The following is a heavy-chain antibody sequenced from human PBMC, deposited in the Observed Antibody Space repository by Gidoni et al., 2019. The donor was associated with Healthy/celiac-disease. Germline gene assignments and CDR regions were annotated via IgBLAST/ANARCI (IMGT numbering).Heavy chain of an antibody. J-gene: IGHJ3*02. CDR3: ARDSGSYGDDAFDI. CDR2: ISYDGSNK. Sequence: QVQLVESGGGVDQPGRSLRLSCSAPGFTLRSYAMHWVRKAPGKGLEWVSVISYDGSNKYYADSVKGRFTISRDNSKNTLYLQMNSLRAEDTAVYYCARDSGSYGDDAFDIWGQGTMVTVSS. D-gene: IGHD1-26*01. CDR1: GFTLRSYA. V-gene: IGHV3-30-3*01.